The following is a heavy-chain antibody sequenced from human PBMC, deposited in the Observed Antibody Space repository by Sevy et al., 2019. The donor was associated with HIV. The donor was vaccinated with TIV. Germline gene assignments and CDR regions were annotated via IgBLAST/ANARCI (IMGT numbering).Heavy chain of an antibody. CDR2: IYYSGST. J-gene: IGHJ3*02. CDR1: GGSISSYY. V-gene: IGHV4-59*01. D-gene: IGHD3-22*01. Sequence: SETLSLTCTVSGGSISSYYWSWIRQPPGKGLEWIGYIYYSGSTNYNPSLKSRVTISVDTSKNQFSLKLSPVTAADTAVYYCARTGGGRQTYYYDSSGYPNAFDIWGQGTMVTVSS. CDR3: ARTGGGRQTYYYDSSGYPNAFDI.